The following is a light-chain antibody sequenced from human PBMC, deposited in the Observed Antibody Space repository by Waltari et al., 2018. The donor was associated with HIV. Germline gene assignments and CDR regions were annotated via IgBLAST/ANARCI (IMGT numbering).Light chain of an antibody. J-gene: IGLJ1*01. V-gene: IGLV2-8*01. CDR2: EGS. CDR3: TSYAGSGEYV. Sequence: QSALTQPPSASGSPGQSVTISCTGTSSDVGGYDYVSWYQHHPGKVPRLIMYEGSKRPAGVPDRFAGFKSGNTASLTGSGLQAEDEADYYCTSYAGSGEYVFGTGTKVTVL. CDR1: SSDVGGYDY.